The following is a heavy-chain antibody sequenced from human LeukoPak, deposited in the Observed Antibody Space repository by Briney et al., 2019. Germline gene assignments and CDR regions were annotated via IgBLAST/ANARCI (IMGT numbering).Heavy chain of an antibody. CDR1: GYTFTSYD. Sequence: ASVKVSCKASGYTFTSYDINWVRQATGQGLEWMGWMNPNSGNTGYAQKFQGRVTITRNTSISTAYMELSSLRSEDTTVYYCARVGAVAGTGEDYWGQGTLVTVSS. V-gene: IGHV1-8*03. CDR2: MNPNSGNT. J-gene: IGHJ4*02. D-gene: IGHD6-19*01. CDR3: ARVGAVAGTGEDY.